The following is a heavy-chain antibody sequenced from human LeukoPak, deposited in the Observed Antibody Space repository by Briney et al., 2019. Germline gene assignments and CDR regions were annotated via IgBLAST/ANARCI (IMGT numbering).Heavy chain of an antibody. V-gene: IGHV3-23*01. CDR1: GFTFSGDA. CDR3: AKGGPYYYDSSGYPH. J-gene: IGHJ4*02. Sequence: QAGGSLRLSCAASGFTFSGDAMTWVRQAPGKGLEWASSISGSSGSTYYADSVKGRFTISRDNSKNTLYLQMNSLRAEDTAVYYCAKGGPYYYDSSGYPHWGQGTLVTVSS. D-gene: IGHD3-22*01. CDR2: ISGSSGST.